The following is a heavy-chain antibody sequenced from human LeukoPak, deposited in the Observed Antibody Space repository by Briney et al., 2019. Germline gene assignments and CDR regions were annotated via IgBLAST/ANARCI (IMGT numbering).Heavy chain of an antibody. CDR3: AREVSRSGLWYFDL. J-gene: IGHJ2*01. V-gene: IGHV1-18*01. CDR2: ISANSGNT. D-gene: IGHD1-26*01. CDR1: GYTFPTYG. Sequence: ASVKVSCKASGYTFPTYGFTWVRQAPGQGLEWMGWISANSGNTNYAQKLQGRVTKTTDTSTSTAYMELRTLRSDDTALYYCAREVSRSGLWYFDLWGRGTLVTVSS.